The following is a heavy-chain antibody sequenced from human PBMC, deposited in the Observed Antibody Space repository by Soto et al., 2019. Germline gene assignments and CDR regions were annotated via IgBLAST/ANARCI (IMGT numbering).Heavy chain of an antibody. CDR1: GFTFGNYA. V-gene: IGHV3-23*01. Sequence: EVQLLDSGGGLAQPGGSLRLSCAASGFTFGNYAMNWVRQAPGKGLEWVSTVSGNGAVTYYADSVKGRFTISRDNPRRTLYLQMNNLRAEDTAIYFCAKVPASLKTFDYWGQGTLVTVSS. CDR2: VSGNGAVT. D-gene: IGHD2-2*01. CDR3: AKVPASLKTFDY. J-gene: IGHJ4*02.